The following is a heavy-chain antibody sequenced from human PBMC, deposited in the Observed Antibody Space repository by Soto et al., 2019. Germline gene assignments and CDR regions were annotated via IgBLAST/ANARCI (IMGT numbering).Heavy chain of an antibody. J-gene: IGHJ6*02. CDR3: AKGLLSFHYGMEV. V-gene: IGHV3-23*01. CDR2: ISSTAGRTS. D-gene: IGHD3-16*02. Sequence: GGSLRLSCATSGFTFNTYPMTWVRQAPGKGLEWVSSISSTAGRTSSYADSVKGRFAISRDFSDNTVYLQMNNLRVDDTAVYFCAKGLLSFHYGMEVWGQGTTVTVYS. CDR1: GFTFNTYP.